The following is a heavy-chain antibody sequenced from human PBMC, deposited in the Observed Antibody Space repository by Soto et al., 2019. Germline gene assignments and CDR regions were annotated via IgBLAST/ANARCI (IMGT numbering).Heavy chain of an antibody. CDR2: VNHSGGT. D-gene: IGHD5-12*01. J-gene: IGHJ5*02. Sequence: QVQLKQWGAGLLKASETLSLTCGVYGGSFSYYYWSWIRQPPGKGLEWIGEVNHSGGTNYNPSLTRRVIISVDTPKKEISLKLDAVTAADTAVYYCARVRRWLPEEMVDLWGQGTLVTVSS. CDR1: GGSFSYYY. V-gene: IGHV4-34*01. CDR3: ARVRRWLPEEMVDL.